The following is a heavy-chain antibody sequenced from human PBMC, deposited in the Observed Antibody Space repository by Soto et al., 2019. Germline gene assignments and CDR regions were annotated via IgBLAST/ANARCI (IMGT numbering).Heavy chain of an antibody. CDR2: FYYSGSS. D-gene: IGHD1-26*01. CDR3: AVGFRWSGNYPDAFEV. J-gene: IGHJ3*01. V-gene: IGHV4-59*01. CDR1: GSSITTYY. Sequence: QVQLQGSGPGLVKPSETLSLTCTVSGSSITTYYWSWIRQPPGKRLEWIGYFYYSGSSNYNPSLESRVTISVDTSKNQFSLELSSVTAADTAIYYCAVGFRWSGNYPDAFEVWGQGTMVTVSS.